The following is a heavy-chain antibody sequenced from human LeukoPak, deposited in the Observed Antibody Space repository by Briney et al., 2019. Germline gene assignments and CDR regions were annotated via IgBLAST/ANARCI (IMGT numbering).Heavy chain of an antibody. Sequence: ASVKVSCKASGYTFTSYYMHWVRQAPGQGLEWMGIINPSGGSTSYAQKFQGRVTMTRDTSTSTVYMELSSLRSEDTAVYYCARDSRLIVSYYGMDVWGQGTTVTVS. V-gene: IGHV1-46*01. J-gene: IGHJ6*02. CDR2: INPSGGST. D-gene: IGHD3-22*01. CDR1: GYTFTSYY. CDR3: ARDSRLIVSYYGMDV.